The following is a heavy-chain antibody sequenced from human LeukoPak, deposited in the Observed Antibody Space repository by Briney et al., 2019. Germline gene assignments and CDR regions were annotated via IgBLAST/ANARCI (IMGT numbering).Heavy chain of an antibody. CDR1: GGTFSSYA. J-gene: IGHJ4*02. CDR3: ATQLAAAGAPEYYFDY. CDR2: IIPIFGTA. V-gene: IGHV1-69*05. D-gene: IGHD6-13*01. Sequence: SVKVSCKASGGTFSSYAISWVRQAPGQGLEWMGGIIPIFGTANYAQKFQGRVTITTDESTSTAYMELSSLRSEDTAVYYCATQLAAAGAPEYYFDYWGQGTLVTVSS.